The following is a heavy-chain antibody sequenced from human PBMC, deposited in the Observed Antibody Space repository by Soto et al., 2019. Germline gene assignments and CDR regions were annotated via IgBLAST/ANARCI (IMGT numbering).Heavy chain of an antibody. CDR1: GFSFSSHW. D-gene: IGHD1-26*01. CDR3: ARGGAMGVDY. CDR2: ISGDGRTT. Sequence: PGGSLRLSCAASGFSFSSHWMNWVRQAPGKGLVWVSRISGDGRTTSHADSVKGRFTISRDNAKNTVFLHLNSLTDEDTAVYYCARGGAMGVDYWGQGTLVTVSS. J-gene: IGHJ4*02. V-gene: IGHV3-74*01.